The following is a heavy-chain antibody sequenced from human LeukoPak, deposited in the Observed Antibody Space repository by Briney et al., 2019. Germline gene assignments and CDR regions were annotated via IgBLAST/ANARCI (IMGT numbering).Heavy chain of an antibody. CDR3: AGGGIAVAANY. Sequence: GGSLRLSCAASGFTFSSYGMHWVRQSPGKGLEWVAVISYDGSNKYYADSVKGRFTISRDNSKNTLYLQMSSLRAEDTPVYYCAGGGIAVAANYWGQGTLVTVSS. J-gene: IGHJ4*02. CDR1: GFTFSSYG. D-gene: IGHD6-19*01. CDR2: ISYDGSNK. V-gene: IGHV3-30*03.